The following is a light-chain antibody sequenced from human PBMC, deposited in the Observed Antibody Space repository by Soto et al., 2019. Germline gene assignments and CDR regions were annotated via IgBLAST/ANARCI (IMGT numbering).Light chain of an antibody. Sequence: EIVLTQSPATLSLSPGERATLSCRASQSVSSYLAWYQQKPGQAPRLLIYDASNRATGIPARFSGSGSGTDFTLTSSRLEPEDFAVYYCQQRSNWPSFGGGTKGDIK. CDR3: QQRSNWPS. J-gene: IGKJ3*01. CDR2: DAS. CDR1: QSVSSY. V-gene: IGKV3-11*01.